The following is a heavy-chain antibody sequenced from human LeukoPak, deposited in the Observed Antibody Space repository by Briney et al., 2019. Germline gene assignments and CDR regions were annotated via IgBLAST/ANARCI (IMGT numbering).Heavy chain of an antibody. J-gene: IGHJ4*02. V-gene: IGHV4-39*01. D-gene: IGHD3-22*01. CDR2: FYYSGNT. CDR3: ARLRNYDNSGYYPFDY. CDR1: GGSISSSSYY. Sequence: SETLSLTCTVSGGSISSSSYYWGWIRQPPGKGLEWIGSFYYSGNTYYNPPLKSRVTMSVDTSKNQFSLKLNSVTAADTAVYYCARLRNYDNSGYYPFDYWGQGTLVTVSS.